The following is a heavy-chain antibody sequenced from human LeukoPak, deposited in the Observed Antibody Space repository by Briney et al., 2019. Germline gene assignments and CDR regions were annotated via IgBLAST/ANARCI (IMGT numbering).Heavy chain of an antibody. D-gene: IGHD2-15*01. CDR1: GFTFISYW. J-gene: IGHJ4*02. CDR2: IKQDGSET. V-gene: IGHV3-7*01. CDR3: ARPSFTQGSYFDY. Sequence: GGSLRLSCAASGFTFISYWMSWVRQAPGKGLEWVANIKQDGSETYYVDSVKGRFTISRDNAKNSLYLQMNSLSAEDTAVYYCARPSFTQGSYFDYWGQGTLVTVSS.